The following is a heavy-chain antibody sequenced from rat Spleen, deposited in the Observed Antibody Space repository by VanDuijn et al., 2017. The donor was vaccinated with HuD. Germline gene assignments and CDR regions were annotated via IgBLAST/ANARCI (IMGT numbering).Heavy chain of an antibody. V-gene: IGHV7-7*01. CDR3: TALRWFAY. CDR2: IRNKAGGSTT. J-gene: IGHJ3*01. CDR1: GFTFTDFY. Sequence: EVKLLESGGGLVQPGDSLRLSCAASGFTFTDFYMSWIRQPAGKAPEWLGFIRNKAGGSTTEYNPSVKGRFTISRDDTQNMLYLQMNSLRAEDSATYYCTALRWFAYWGQGTLVTVSS.